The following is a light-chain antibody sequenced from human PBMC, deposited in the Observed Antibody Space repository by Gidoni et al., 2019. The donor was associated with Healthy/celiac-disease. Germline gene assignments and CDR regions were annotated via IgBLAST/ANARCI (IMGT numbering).Light chain of an antibody. CDR3: QQYDNSTALT. J-gene: IGKJ4*01. CDR1: QDIRNY. V-gene: IGKV1-33*01. Sequence: IQITPSSSSLSASVGDRVTITCQASQDIRNYLKWYQQKPGRAPKLLIYDASNLETRVPSRFSGSGSGTDFTFTISSMQPEDIATYYCQQYDNSTALTFGGGTKVEIK. CDR2: DAS.